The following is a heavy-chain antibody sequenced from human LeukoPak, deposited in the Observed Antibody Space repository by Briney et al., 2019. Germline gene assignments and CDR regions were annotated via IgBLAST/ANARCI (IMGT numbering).Heavy chain of an antibody. J-gene: IGHJ4*02. CDR2: ISYDGSNK. CDR1: GFTFSSYG. CDR3: AKDPSYYYGSGDPFDY. V-gene: IGHV3-30*18. Sequence: GRSLRLSCAASGFTFSSYGMHWVRQAPGKGLEWGAVISYDGSNKYYAESVKGRFTISRDNSKNTLYLQMNSLRAEDTAVYYCAKDPSYYYGSGDPFDYWGQGTLVTVSS. D-gene: IGHD3-10*01.